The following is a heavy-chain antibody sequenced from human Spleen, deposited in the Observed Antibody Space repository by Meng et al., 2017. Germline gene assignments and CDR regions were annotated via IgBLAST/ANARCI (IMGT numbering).Heavy chain of an antibody. D-gene: IGHD3-10*01. CDR2: INPKSGDT. V-gene: IGHV1-2*06. CDR1: GYNFPDYY. CDR3: ARVSGINLRYFDL. J-gene: IGHJ2*01. Sequence: VQLVQSGGGVKKPGASVQVSCKPFGYNFPDYYIHWVRRALGQGLEWMGRINPKSGDTHYAQKFQARVTMTGDTSISTAYMELSGLRSDDTAMYYCARVSGINLRYFDLWGRGTLVTVSS.